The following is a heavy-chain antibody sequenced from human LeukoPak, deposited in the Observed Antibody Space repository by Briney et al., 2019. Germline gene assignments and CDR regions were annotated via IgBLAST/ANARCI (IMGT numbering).Heavy chain of an antibody. CDR1: GFTFSSYG. V-gene: IGHV3-33*06. CDR3: AKAAYSSGWFYFDY. J-gene: IGHJ4*02. Sequence: GGSLRLSCAASGFTFSSYGMHWVRQAPGKGLEWVAVIWYDGSNKYYADSVKGRFTISRDNSKNTLYPQMNSLRAEDTAVYYCAKAAYSSGWFYFDYWGQETLVTVSS. CDR2: IWYDGSNK. D-gene: IGHD6-19*01.